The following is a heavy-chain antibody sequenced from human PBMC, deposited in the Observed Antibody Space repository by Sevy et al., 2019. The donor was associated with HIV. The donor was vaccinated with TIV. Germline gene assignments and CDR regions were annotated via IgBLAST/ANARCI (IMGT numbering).Heavy chain of an antibody. J-gene: IGHJ4*02. V-gene: IGHV3-23*01. CDR2: ISGSGGST. Sequence: GGSLRLSCAASGFTFSSYAMSWVRQAPGKGLEWVSAISGSGGSTYYADSVKGRFTISRDNSKNTLYLQMNSLRAEDTAVYYCAKDRENLRGYSRRWKYWGQGTLVTVSS. D-gene: IGHD5-18*01. CDR3: AKDRENLRGYSRRWKY. CDR1: GFTFSSYA.